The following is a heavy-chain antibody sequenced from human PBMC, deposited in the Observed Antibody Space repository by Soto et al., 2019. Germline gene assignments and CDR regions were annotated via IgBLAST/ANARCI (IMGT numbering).Heavy chain of an antibody. D-gene: IGHD1-26*01. Sequence: PSETLSLTCAVYGGSFSGYYWSWIRQPPGKGLEWIGEINHSGSTNYNPSLKSRVTISVDTSKNQLSLKLSSVTAADTAVYYCARGPPSGSGSYYSYYYGMDVWGQGTTVTVSS. CDR3: ARGPPSGSGSYYSYYYGMDV. CDR1: GGSFSGYY. V-gene: IGHV4-34*01. CDR2: INHSGST. J-gene: IGHJ6*02.